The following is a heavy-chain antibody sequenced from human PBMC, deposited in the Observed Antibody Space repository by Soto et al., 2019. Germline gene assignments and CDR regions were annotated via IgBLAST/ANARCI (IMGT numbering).Heavy chain of an antibody. Sequence: GGSLRLSCAASGFTFGSYSMNWVRQAPGKRLGWVSFILSSSGVIYYADSVKGRFTIAIDNAKNSLYLQMNSLRAEDTAVYYCARDLRAPLAATAMPYYMDVWGKGTTVTVSS. CDR1: GFTFGSYS. CDR2: ILSSSGVI. CDR3: ARDLRAPLAATAMPYYMDV. D-gene: IGHD2-2*01. J-gene: IGHJ6*03. V-gene: IGHV3-48*01.